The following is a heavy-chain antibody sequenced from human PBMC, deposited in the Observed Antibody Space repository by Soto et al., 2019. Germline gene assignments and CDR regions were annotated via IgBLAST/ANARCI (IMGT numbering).Heavy chain of an antibody. CDR3: ARDPLNAPAVSLFVY. Sequence: EVQLVQSGGGLVEPGGSLRLSCAASGFAFRSYSMHWVRQAPGKGLEWVASITSTSQYIQYADSVKGRCSISRDNVQNSLHLEVSSLRDEDTAVYYCARDPLNAPAVSLFVYWGQGTLVTVSS. V-gene: IGHV3-21*01. CDR1: GFAFRSYS. J-gene: IGHJ4*02. D-gene: IGHD1-1*01. CDR2: ITSTSQYI.